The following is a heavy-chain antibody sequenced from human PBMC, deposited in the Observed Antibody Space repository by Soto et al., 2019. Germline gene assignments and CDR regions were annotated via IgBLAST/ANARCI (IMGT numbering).Heavy chain of an antibody. CDR1: GYTFTSYY. V-gene: IGHV1-46*01. CDR3: ARGGHVVVVTAALDY. CDR2: VNPSGGHT. D-gene: IGHD2-21*02. Sequence: ASVKVSCKGSGYTFTSYYIHWVRQAPGQGLEWMGTVNPSGGHTTYAQHFLGRVTMTRDTSTSTLYMELTSLTSDDTAIYYCARGGHVVVVTAALDYWGQGTLVTVSS. J-gene: IGHJ4*02.